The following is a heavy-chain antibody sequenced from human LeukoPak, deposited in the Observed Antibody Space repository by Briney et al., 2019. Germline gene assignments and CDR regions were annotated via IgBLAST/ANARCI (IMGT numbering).Heavy chain of an antibody. CDR3: ARGGAARLHFQN. J-gene: IGHJ1*01. V-gene: IGHV4-59*01. CDR2: IYHSGST. D-gene: IGHD6-6*01. Sequence: SSETLSLTCTVSGGSISTYYWNWIRQPPGKGLEWIGYIYHSGSTNYNPSLQSRVTVSVDTSKNQFSLNLNSVTAADTAVYYCARGGAARLHFQNWGQGTLVTVSS. CDR1: GGSISTYY.